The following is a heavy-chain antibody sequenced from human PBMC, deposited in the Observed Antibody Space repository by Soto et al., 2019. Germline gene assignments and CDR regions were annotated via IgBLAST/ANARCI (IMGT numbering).Heavy chain of an antibody. J-gene: IGHJ4*02. CDR1: GFTFSSYG. V-gene: IGHV3-30*18. CDR2: VSYDGRNK. CDR3: AKQGDYDGLFEY. Sequence: QVQLVESGGGVVQPGTSLRLSCAASGFTFSSYGMHWVRQAPGKGLEWVAVVSYDGRNKYYADAVRGRFTISRDNSESTLDLQMNRLRAEDTAVYYCAKQGDYDGLFEYWGRGPLVTVSS. D-gene: IGHD4-17*01.